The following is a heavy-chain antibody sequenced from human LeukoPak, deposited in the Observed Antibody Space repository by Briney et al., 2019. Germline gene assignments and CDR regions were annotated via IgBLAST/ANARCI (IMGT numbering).Heavy chain of an antibody. V-gene: IGHV3-21*01. J-gene: IGHJ4*02. Sequence: GGSLRLSCAASGFTFSSYSMNWVRQAPGKGLEWVSSISSSSKYIYYADSVKGRFTISRDNAKSSLYLQMNTLSAEDTAVYFCVTEFWYRFDYWGQGLLVTVSS. CDR1: GFTFSSYS. CDR3: VTEFWYRFDY. CDR2: ISSSSKYI. D-gene: IGHD3-3*01.